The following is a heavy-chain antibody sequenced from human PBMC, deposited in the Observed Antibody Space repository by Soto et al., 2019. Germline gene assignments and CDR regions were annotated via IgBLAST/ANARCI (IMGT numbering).Heavy chain of an antibody. D-gene: IGHD3-3*01. V-gene: IGHV5-51*01. J-gene: IGHJ6*02. CDR2: IYPGDSDT. Sequence: EVQLVQSGAEVKKPGESLKISCKGSGYSFTSYWIGWVRQMPGKGLEWMGIIYPGDSDTRYSPSFQGQVTISADKSISTAYLQWSSLKASDTAMYYCARQPNYDFWSGYDYYYYGMDVWGQGTTVTVSS. CDR3: ARQPNYDFWSGYDYYYYGMDV. CDR1: GYSFTSYW.